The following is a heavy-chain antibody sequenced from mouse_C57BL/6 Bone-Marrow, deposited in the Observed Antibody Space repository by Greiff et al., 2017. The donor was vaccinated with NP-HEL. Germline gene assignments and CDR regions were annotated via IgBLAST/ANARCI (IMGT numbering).Heavy chain of an antibody. CDR3: TTDSTPY. CDR1: GFNIKDDY. CDR2: IDPENGDT. J-gene: IGHJ3*01. Sequence: EVKLQESGAELVRPGASVKLSCTASGFNIKDDYMHWVKQRPEQGLEWIGWIDPENGDTEYASKFQGKATITADTSSNTAYLQLSSLTSEDTAVYYCTTDSTPYWGQGTLVTVSA. V-gene: IGHV14-4*01. D-gene: IGHD2-5*01.